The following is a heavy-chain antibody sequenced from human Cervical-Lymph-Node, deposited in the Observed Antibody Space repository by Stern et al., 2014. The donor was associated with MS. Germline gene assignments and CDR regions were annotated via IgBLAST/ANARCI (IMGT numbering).Heavy chain of an antibody. Sequence: VQLVESGGGVVQPGPSLRLSCAAPGFTFSPFAMHWVRQAPGKGLEWVATVSNDGKKTCYAESVKGRFTSSRDNSKRMVYLQMDSLRLEDTALYYCARGQDFGDYWYWGQGTLVSVSS. V-gene: IGHV3-30*01. CDR3: ARGQDFGDYWY. D-gene: IGHD4-17*01. CDR1: GFTFSPFA. J-gene: IGHJ4*02. CDR2: VSNDGKKT.